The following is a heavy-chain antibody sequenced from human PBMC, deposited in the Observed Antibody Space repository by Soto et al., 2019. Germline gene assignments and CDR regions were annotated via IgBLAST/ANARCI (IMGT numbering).Heavy chain of an antibody. J-gene: IGHJ3*02. V-gene: IGHV1-2*04. Sequence: ASVKVSCKASGYTFTGYYMHWVRQAPGQGLEWVGWINPNSGGTNYAQKFQGWVTMTRDTSISTAYMELSRLRSDDTAVYYCARTDDYGDYLDAFDIWGQGTMVTVSS. CDR1: GYTFTGYY. CDR3: ARTDDYGDYLDAFDI. CDR2: INPNSGGT. D-gene: IGHD4-17*01.